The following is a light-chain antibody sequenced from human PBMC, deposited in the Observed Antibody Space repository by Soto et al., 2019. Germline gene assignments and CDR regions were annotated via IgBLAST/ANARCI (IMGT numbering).Light chain of an antibody. CDR3: QQYRNWPPQYT. V-gene: IGKV3-15*01. Sequence: EIVMTQSPASLSVSPGDGATLSCRASQSVASNVAWYQQKPGQGPRLLIHGASTRAVGVPARFSGSGSGTDFTLTISSLQSEDFAVYYCQQYRNWPPQYTFGQGTKLQIK. CDR1: QSVASN. CDR2: GAS. J-gene: IGKJ2*01.